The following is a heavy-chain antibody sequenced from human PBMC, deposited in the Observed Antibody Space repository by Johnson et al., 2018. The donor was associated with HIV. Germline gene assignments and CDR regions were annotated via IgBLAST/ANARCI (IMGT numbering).Heavy chain of an antibody. V-gene: IGHV3-30*14. J-gene: IGHJ3*01. CDR3: AREAGTTRSGFDV. CDR2: ISYDGSSE. CDR1: GFTFSSYA. Sequence: QVQLVESGGGVVQPGRSLRLSCAASGFTFSSYAMHWVRQAPGKGLEWVAVISYDGSSEYYADSVKGRFTISRDNSKNTLYLQMNSLRAGDTAVYYCAREAGTTRSGFDVWGQGTVVTVSS. D-gene: IGHD1-7*01.